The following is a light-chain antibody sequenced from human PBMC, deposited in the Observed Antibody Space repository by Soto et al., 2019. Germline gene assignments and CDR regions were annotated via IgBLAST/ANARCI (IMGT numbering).Light chain of an antibody. CDR1: RNINNY. Sequence: IQMTQTQSSLSASVGDRVTITCRASRNINNYLNWYQQKPGKAPKLLIYGASSLQSGVPSRISGSGSGTDFTLTITDLQPEDVATYYCQQADTLPIPFGQGRRLEVK. CDR3: QQADTLPIP. J-gene: IGKJ5*01. V-gene: IGKV1-39*01. CDR2: GAS.